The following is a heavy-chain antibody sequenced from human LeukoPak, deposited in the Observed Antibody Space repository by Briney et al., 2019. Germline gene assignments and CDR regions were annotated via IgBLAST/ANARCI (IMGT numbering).Heavy chain of an antibody. Sequence: ASVKVSCKASGYTFTSYGISWVRQASGQGLEWMGWISAYNGNTNYAQKLQGRVTMTTDTSTSTAYMELRSLRSDDTAVYYWAREGDGYNYYGWFDPWGQGTLVTVSS. CDR2: ISAYNGNT. CDR1: GYTFTSYG. CDR3: AREGDGYNYYGWFDP. V-gene: IGHV1-18*01. J-gene: IGHJ5*02. D-gene: IGHD5-24*01.